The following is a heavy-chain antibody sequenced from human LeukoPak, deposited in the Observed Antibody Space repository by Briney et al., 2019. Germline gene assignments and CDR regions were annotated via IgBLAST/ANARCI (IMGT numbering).Heavy chain of an antibody. J-gene: IGHJ4*02. D-gene: IGHD4-17*01. CDR1: GGSFSGYY. CDR2: INHSGKT. V-gene: IGHV4-34*01. CDR3: ARGPYGDSPKKYY. Sequence: PSETLALTCAVYGGSFSGYYGSWIRQPPGKGLEWIGEINHSGKTNYNPSLKSRVTISVDTSKNQFSLKLSSVTAADTAVYYCARGPYGDSPKKYYWGQGALVTVSS.